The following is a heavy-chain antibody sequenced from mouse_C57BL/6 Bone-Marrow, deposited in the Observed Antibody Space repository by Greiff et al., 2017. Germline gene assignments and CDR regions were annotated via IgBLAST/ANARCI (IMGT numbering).Heavy chain of an antibody. Sequence: QVQLQQSGPELVKPGASVKISCKASGYAFSSSWMNWVKQRPGKGLEWIGRIYPGDGDTNYNGKFKGKATLTADKSSSTAYMQLSSLTSEDSAVYVCAREIGKDWYFDVWGTGTTVTVSS. CDR3: AREIGKDWYFDV. CDR1: GYAFSSSW. D-gene: IGHD3-1*01. J-gene: IGHJ1*03. CDR2: IYPGDGDT. V-gene: IGHV1-82*01.